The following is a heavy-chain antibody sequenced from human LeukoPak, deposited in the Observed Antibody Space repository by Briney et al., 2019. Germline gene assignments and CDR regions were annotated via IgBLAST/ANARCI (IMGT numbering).Heavy chain of an antibody. CDR1: GFTVRNYA. CDR3: AKGSRSDGYLPFDY. D-gene: IGHD3-16*01. CDR2: ISGSGGTT. V-gene: IGHV3-23*01. Sequence: GALRLSCAASGFTVRNYAMSWVRQAPGKGLEWVSGISGSGGTTYYADSVKGRFTISRDNSKNTLYLQMSSLRAEDTAVYYCAKGSRSDGYLPFDYWGQGTLVTVSS. J-gene: IGHJ4*02.